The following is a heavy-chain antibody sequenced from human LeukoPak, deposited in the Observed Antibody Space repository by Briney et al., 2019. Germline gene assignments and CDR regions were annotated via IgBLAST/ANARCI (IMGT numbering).Heavy chain of an antibody. D-gene: IGHD6-13*01. CDR3: ARDFSVLIAAAGTVDY. CDR1: GFTFSSYA. CDR2: ISGSGGST. V-gene: IGHV3-23*01. Sequence: GGSLRLSCAASGFTFSSYAMSWVRQAPGKGLEWVSAISGSGGSTYYADSVKGRFTISRDNSKNTLYLQMNSLRAEDTAVYYCARDFSVLIAAAGTVDYWGQGTLVTVSS. J-gene: IGHJ4*02.